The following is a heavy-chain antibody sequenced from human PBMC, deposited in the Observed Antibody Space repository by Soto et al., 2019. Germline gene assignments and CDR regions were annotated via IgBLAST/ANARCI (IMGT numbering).Heavy chain of an antibody. CDR2: ISGSSIST. CDR1: GFTFSDLA. V-gene: IGHV3-23*01. CDR3: ARMVRGVLIFDH. D-gene: IGHD3-10*01. J-gene: IGHJ4*02. Sequence: EVQLLESGGGLVQPGGSLRLSCAASGFTFSDLAMSWVRQAPRKGLEWVSAISGSSISTYYADSVKGRFTISRDNSDNMLYLHMDSLRAEDTAVYYCARMVRGVLIFDHWGQVTLVTVSS.